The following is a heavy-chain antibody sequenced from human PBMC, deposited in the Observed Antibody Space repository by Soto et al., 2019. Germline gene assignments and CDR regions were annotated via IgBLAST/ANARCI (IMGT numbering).Heavy chain of an antibody. V-gene: IGHV1-69*01. CDR1: GGTFSSYA. J-gene: IGHJ6*02. CDR2: FIPIFGTA. CDR3: SRDSVAADRPTLSYGMDV. Sequence: QVQLVQSGAEVKKPGSSVKVSCKASGGTFSSYAISWVRQAPGQGLEWMGGFIPIFGTANYAQEFQGRVTITAVEYTSKAYVGLSSLRSEDTAVYYCSRDSVAADRPTLSYGMDVWGQGTTVTVSS. D-gene: IGHD6-6*01.